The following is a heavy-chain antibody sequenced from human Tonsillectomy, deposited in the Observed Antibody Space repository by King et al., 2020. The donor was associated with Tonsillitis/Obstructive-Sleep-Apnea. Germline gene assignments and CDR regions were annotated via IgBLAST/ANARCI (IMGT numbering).Heavy chain of an antibody. CDR3: ATKDCSGGNCYSYYYYMDV. Sequence: VQLVESGAEVKKPGSSVKVSCKSSGGTFSCYAISWVRQAPVQGLEWVGGIIPLFVTANYALSFQGRVTITADESTSTSYMELSSQRSEDTAVYFCATKDCSGGNCYSYYYYMDVWGKGTTVTVSS. CDR2: IIPLFVTA. V-gene: IGHV1-69*01. CDR1: GGTFSCYA. J-gene: IGHJ6*03. D-gene: IGHD2-15*01.